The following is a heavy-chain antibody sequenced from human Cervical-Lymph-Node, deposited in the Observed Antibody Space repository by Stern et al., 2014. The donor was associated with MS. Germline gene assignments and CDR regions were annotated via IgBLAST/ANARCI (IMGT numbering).Heavy chain of an antibody. CDR1: GGTFSSYA. CDR2: IFPFFCTA. D-gene: IGHD4-17*01. CDR3: ARENFYGDYHY. Sequence: GQLVDSGAEVKKPGSSVKGSCKASGGTFSSYAISWVRQAPGQGLEWMGGIFPFFCTAKYAQTFQGIVAITADGSPSTSYMELSSLRSEDTAVYYCARENFYGDYHYWGQGTLVTASS. J-gene: IGHJ4*02. V-gene: IGHV1-69*01.